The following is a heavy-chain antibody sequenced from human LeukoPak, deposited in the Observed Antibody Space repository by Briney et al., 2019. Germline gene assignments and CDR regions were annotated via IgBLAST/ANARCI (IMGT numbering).Heavy chain of an antibody. CDR1: GGSMTTYY. V-gene: IGHV4-59*01. CDR3: ASLSLWNFFQY. Sequence: ETLSLTCTVSGGSMTTYYWNWIRQPPGKGLEWIGNIYYSGNTNYNPSLKSRVTMSLDTSKNQFSLKLTSVTAADTAVYYCASLSLWNFFQYWGQGTLVPVSS. J-gene: IGHJ4*02. D-gene: IGHD1-1*01. CDR2: IYYSGNT.